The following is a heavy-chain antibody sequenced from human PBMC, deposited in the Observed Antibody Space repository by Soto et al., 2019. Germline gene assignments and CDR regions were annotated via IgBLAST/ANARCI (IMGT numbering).Heavy chain of an antibody. CDR3: AKDIGLGVLGFGESPAGNAFDI. CDR2: ISYDGSNK. V-gene: IGHV3-30*18. D-gene: IGHD3-10*01. Sequence: GGSLRLSCAASGFTFSSYGMHWVRQAPGKGLEWVAVISYDGSNKYYADSVKGRFTISRDNSKNTLYLQMNSLRAEDAAVYYCAKDIGLGVLGFGESPAGNAFDIWGQGTMVTVSS. CDR1: GFTFSSYG. J-gene: IGHJ3*02.